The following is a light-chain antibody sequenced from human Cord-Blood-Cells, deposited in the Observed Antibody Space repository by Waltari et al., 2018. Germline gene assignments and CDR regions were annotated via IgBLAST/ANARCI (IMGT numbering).Light chain of an antibody. V-gene: IGKV3-15*01. CDR3: QQYNNWPPLFT. CDR1: QSVSSN. CDR2: GAS. J-gene: IGKJ3*01. Sequence: EIVRTQSPATLSVSPGERATLSCRASQSVSSNLAWYQQKPGQAPRLLIYGASTRATGIPARFSGSGSGTEFILTISSMQYEDFAVYYCQQYNNWPPLFTFGPGTKVDIK.